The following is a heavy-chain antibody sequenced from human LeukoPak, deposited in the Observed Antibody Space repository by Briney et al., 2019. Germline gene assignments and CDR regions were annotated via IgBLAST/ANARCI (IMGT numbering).Heavy chain of an antibody. CDR3: ARGSAVDLSIPAAFDI. D-gene: IGHD4-23*01. V-gene: IGHV4-59*01. J-gene: IGHJ3*02. CDR2: IYYSGST. CDR1: GGSISSYY. Sequence: SETLSLTCTVSGGSISSYYWSWIRQPPGEGLEWIEYIYYSGSTNYNPSLKSRVTISVDTSKNQFSLKLSSATAADTAVYYCARGSAVDLSIPAAFDIWGQETMVTVSS.